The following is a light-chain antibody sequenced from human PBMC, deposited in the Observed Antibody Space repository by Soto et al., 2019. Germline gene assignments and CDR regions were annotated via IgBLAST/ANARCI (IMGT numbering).Light chain of an antibody. J-gene: IGLJ1*01. CDR1: SSDVGGYKY. V-gene: IGLV2-14*01. Sequence: QSVLTQPASVSGSPGQSITISCTGTSSDVGGYKYVSWYQQYPGKAPKLMIYEVSYRPSGVSNRFSGSKSGNTASLTISGLQAEDEADNYCSSYTISSRYVFGTGTKVT. CDR2: EVS. CDR3: SSYTISSRYV.